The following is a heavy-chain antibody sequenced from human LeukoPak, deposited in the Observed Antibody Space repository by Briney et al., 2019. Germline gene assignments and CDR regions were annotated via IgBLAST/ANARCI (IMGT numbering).Heavy chain of an antibody. J-gene: IGHJ4*02. CDR3: VRSIVGATRFDY. CDR2: ISGSGGGT. V-gene: IGHV3-23*01. CDR1: GFTFSNYA. Sequence: GGSLRLSCAASGFTFSNYAMNWVRQAPGKGLEWVSGISGSGGGTDYADSLRGRFTISRDNSKNSLYLQMNSLRVEDTAVYYCVRSIVGATRFDYWGQGTLVTVSS. D-gene: IGHD1-26*01.